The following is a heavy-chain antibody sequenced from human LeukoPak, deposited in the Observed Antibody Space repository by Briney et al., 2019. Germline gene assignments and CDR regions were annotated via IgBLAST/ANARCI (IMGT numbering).Heavy chain of an antibody. V-gene: IGHV3-21*01. CDR1: GFTFSSYN. D-gene: IGHD3-10*01. CDR3: ARERRDGVIFDI. CDR2: ISSSSSYI. J-gene: IGHJ3*02. Sequence: GGSLRLSCAASGFTFSSYNMNWVRQAPGEGLEWVSSISSSSSYIYYGDSVKGRFTISRDNAKNSLYLQMNSLRGEDTAVYYCARERRDGVIFDIWGQGTMVTVSS.